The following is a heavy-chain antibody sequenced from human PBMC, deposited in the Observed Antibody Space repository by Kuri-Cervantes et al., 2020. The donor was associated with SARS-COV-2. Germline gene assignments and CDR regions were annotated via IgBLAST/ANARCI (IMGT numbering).Heavy chain of an antibody. V-gene: IGHV5-51*01. D-gene: IGHD1-26*01. CDR2: IYPGDSST. CDR1: GYSFTSYW. Sequence: GESLKISCKGSGYSFTSYWIGWARQMPGKGLEWMAIIYPGDSSTKYSPSFQGQVSTSADKSTDTAYLQWSSLKASDTAIYFCAKGRGYWYFDLWGRGTLVTVS. CDR3: AKGRGYWYFDL. J-gene: IGHJ2*01.